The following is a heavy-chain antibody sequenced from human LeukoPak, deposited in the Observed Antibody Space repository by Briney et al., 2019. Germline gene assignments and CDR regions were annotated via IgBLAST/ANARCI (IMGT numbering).Heavy chain of an antibody. CDR3: ARREIAAAGTGDAFDI. V-gene: IGHV3-30*04. D-gene: IGHD6-13*01. J-gene: IGHJ3*02. CDR2: ISYDGSNK. Sequence: PGGSLRLSCAASGFTFSSYAMHWVRQAPGKGLEWVAVISYDGSNKYYADSVKGRFTISRDNSKNTLYLQMNSLRAEDTAMYYCARREIAAAGTGDAFDIWGQGTMVTVSS. CDR1: GFTFSSYA.